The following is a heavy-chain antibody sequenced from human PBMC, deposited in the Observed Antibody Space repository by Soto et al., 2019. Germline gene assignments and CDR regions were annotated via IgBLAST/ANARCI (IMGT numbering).Heavy chain of an antibody. CDR3: ARRTLLPGPHFDY. CDR1: GGSISSGDYY. V-gene: IGHV4-30-4*01. CDR2: IYYSGNT. J-gene: IGHJ4*02. Sequence: TSETLSLTCTVSGGSISSGDYYWSWIRQPPGKGLEWIGYIYYSGNTYYNPSLKSRVTISVDTSKNRFSLKLSSVTAADTAVYYCARRTLLPGPHFDYWGQGTLVTVSS.